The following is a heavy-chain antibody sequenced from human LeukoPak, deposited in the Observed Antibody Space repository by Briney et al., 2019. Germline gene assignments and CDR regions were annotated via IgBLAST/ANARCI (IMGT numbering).Heavy chain of an antibody. Sequence: SVKVSCKASGGTFSSYAISWVRQAPGQGLEWMGGIIPIFGAANYAQKFQGRVTITADESTSTAYMELSSLRSEDTAVYYSARPGIAAAGTVSSDYWGQGTLVTVSS. V-gene: IGHV1-69*13. J-gene: IGHJ4*02. CDR1: GGTFSSYA. CDR2: IIPIFGAA. D-gene: IGHD6-13*01. CDR3: ARPGIAAAGTVSSDY.